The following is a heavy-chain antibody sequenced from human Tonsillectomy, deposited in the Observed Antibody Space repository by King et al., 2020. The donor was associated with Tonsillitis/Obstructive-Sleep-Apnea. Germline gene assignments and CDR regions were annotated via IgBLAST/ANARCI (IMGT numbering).Heavy chain of an antibody. CDR1: GGSFSGYY. V-gene: IGHV4-34*01. Sequence: VQLQQWGAGLLKPSETLSLTFAVYGGSFSGYYWSWIRQPPGKGLAWIGEINPSGSTNFNPSLKSRVTISVETSKNQVSLTLSSVTAADTAVYYCARGRTRLRYCSSTSCSGGAFDIWGQGTMVTVSS. CDR2: INPSGST. D-gene: IGHD2-2*01. CDR3: ARGRTRLRYCSSTSCSGGAFDI. J-gene: IGHJ3*02.